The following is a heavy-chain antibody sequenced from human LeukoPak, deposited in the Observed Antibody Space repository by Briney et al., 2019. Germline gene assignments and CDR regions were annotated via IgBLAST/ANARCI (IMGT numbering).Heavy chain of an antibody. D-gene: IGHD3-16*01. CDR1: GDSISRSRYY. CDR2: IYYSGST. J-gene: IGHJ4*02. V-gene: IGHV4-61*01. CDR3: ARGQARGFDY. Sequence: PSETLSLTCTVSGDSISRSRYYWSWIRQPPGTGLEWIGYIYYSGSTNYNPSLKSRVTISVDTSKNQFSLKLSSVTAADTAVYYCARGQARGFDYWGQGTLVTVSS.